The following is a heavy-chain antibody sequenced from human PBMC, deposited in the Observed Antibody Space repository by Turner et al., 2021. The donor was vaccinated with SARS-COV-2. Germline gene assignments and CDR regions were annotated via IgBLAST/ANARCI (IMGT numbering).Heavy chain of an antibody. CDR3: ARDLSTYDYFDY. D-gene: IGHD2-21*01. CDR2: ISYDGSNK. CDR1: GFTFSSYA. V-gene: IGHV3-30-3*01. Sequence: QVQLVDSGGGVVQPGRSLRLSCAASGFTFSSYAMHWVRQAPGKGLEWVAVISYDGSNKYYADSVKGRFTISRDNSKNTLYLQMNSLRAEDTAVYYCARDLSTYDYFDYWGQGTLVTVSS. J-gene: IGHJ4*02.